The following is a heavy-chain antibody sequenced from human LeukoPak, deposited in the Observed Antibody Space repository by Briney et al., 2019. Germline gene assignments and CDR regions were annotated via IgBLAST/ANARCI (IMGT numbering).Heavy chain of an antibody. CDR2: IKQDGSEK. CDR3: ARYGDDAFDI. D-gene: IGHD4-17*01. Sequence: GRSLRLSCAASGFTFSSCWMSWVRQAPGKGLEWVANIKQDGSEKYYVDSVKGRFTISRDNAKNSLYLQMNSLRAEDTAVYYCARYGDDAFDIWGQGTMVTVSS. J-gene: IGHJ3*02. CDR1: GFTFSSCW. V-gene: IGHV3-7*04.